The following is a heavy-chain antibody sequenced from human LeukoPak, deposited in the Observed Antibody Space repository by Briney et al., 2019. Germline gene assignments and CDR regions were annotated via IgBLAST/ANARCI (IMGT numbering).Heavy chain of an antibody. CDR3: ARVGHYYDSSGYFDAFDI. V-gene: IGHV1-2*02. D-gene: IGHD3-22*01. CDR1: GYTFTGYY. J-gene: IGHJ3*02. Sequence: GASVKVSCKASGYTFTGYYMHWVRQAPGQGLEWMGWINPNSGGTNYAQKFQGRVTMTRDTSISTAYMELSRLRSEDTAVYYCARVGHYYDSSGYFDAFDIWGQGTMVTVSS. CDR2: INPNSGGT.